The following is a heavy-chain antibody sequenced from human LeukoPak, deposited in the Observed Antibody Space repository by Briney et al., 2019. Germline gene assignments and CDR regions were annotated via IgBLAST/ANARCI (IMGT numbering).Heavy chain of an antibody. CDR1: GFTFGAYT. V-gene: IGHV3-21*04. Sequence: GGSLRLSCAASGFTFGAYTINWVRQAPGKGLEWVSCIFSRSESILYADSVKGRFTISRDNSKNTLYLQMNSLRAEDTAVYYCAKDKTRGGYSSGWLPPPDYWGQGTLVTVSS. CDR3: AKDKTRGGYSSGWLPPPDY. D-gene: IGHD6-19*01. J-gene: IGHJ4*02. CDR2: IFSRSESI.